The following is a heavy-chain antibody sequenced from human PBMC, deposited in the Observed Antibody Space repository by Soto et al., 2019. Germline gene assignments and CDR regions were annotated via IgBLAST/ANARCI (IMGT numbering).Heavy chain of an antibody. J-gene: IGHJ4*02. CDR1: GYTFTSYG. V-gene: IGHV1-18*04. CDR2: ITAYNGNT. Sequence: QVQLVQSGAEVKKPGASVKVSCKASGYTFTSYGTSWVRQAPGQGLEWMGWITAYNGNTNYAQKLQGRVTMTTDTSTSTAYMELRSLRSDDTAVYYCARGRSEAYCGGDCYSDYWGQGTLVTVSS. CDR3: ARGRSEAYCGGDCYSDY. D-gene: IGHD2-21*02.